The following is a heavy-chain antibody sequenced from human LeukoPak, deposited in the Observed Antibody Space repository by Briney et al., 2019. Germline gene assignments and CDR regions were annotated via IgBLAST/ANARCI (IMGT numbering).Heavy chain of an antibody. J-gene: IGHJ4*02. V-gene: IGHV4-34*01. CDR3: ARHAYCSSTSCYPYYFDY. D-gene: IGHD2-2*01. CDR1: GGSFSGYY. CDR2: INHSGST. Sequence: SETLSLTCAVYGGSFSGYYWSWIRQPPGKGLEWIGEINHSGSTNYNPSLKSRVTISVDTSKNQFSLKLSSVTAADTAVYYCARHAYCSSTSCYPYYFDYWGQGTLVTVSS.